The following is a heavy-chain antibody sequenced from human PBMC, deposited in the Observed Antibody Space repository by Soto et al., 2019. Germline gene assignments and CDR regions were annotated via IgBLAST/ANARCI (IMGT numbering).Heavy chain of an antibody. CDR2: ISAYNGNT. CDR3: AREKGYDSSGYYSY. Sequence: VQLVQSGAEVKKPGASVKVSCKASGYTFTNYGISWVRQAPGQGLEWMGWISAYNGNTNYAQKLQGRVTMTTDTSTSTDYMELRSLRSDDTAVYYCAREKGYDSSGYYSYWGQGTLVTVSS. CDR1: GYTFTNYG. V-gene: IGHV1-18*01. D-gene: IGHD3-22*01. J-gene: IGHJ4*02.